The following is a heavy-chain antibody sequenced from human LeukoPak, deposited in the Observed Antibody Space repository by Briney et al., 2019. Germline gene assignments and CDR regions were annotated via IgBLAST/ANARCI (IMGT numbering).Heavy chain of an antibody. D-gene: IGHD3-3*01. CDR2: ISWDGGST. CDR3: ALVLAVSY. CDR1: GFTFDDYT. Sequence: GSLRLSCAASGFTFDDYTMHWVRQAPGKGLEWVSLISWDGGSTYYADSVKGRFTISRDNSKNSLYLQMNSLRTEDTALYYCALVLAVSYWGQGTLVTVSS. J-gene: IGHJ4*02. V-gene: IGHV3-43*01.